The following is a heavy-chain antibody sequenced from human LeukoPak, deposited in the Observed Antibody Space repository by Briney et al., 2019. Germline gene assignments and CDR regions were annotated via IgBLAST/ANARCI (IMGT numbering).Heavy chain of an antibody. CDR1: GYPFTAYY. CDR2: INPDSGGT. Sequence: ASVKVSCKASGYPFTAYYMHWVRQDPGQGLEWMGWINPDSGGTNYAQKFQGRVTMTRDTSISTAYMELTRLRSDDTAVYYCARVHYDSSGYVDYWGQGTLVTVSS. CDR3: ARVHYDSSGYVDY. D-gene: IGHD3-22*01. V-gene: IGHV1-2*02. J-gene: IGHJ4*02.